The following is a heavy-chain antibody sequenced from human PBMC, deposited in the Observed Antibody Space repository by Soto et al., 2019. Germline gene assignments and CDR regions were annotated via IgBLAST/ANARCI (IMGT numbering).Heavy chain of an antibody. J-gene: IGHJ2*01. V-gene: IGHV3-23*01. CDR1: GFTCSSYA. D-gene: IGHD2-15*01. Sequence: EVQLLESGGGLVQPGGSLRLSCAASGFTCSSYAMTWVRQAPGKGLEWVSSISVSGGNTFYADSVKGRFTISRDTSKNTLDLQMNSLRDEDTAIYYCAKDGVVAGFSDLWGGGTLVGVCS. CDR2: ISVSGGNT. CDR3: AKDGVVAGFSDL.